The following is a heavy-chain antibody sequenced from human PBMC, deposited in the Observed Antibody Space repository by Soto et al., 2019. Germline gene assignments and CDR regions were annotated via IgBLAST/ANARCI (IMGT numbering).Heavy chain of an antibody. J-gene: IGHJ6*02. CDR3: ARHLPYDSSGYYWRYGMDV. CDR2: IDPSDSYT. V-gene: IGHV5-10-1*01. D-gene: IGHD3-22*01. CDR1: GYSFTSYW. Sequence: PGASLKISCTGSGYSFTSYWISWVRQMPGKGLEWMGRIDPSDSYTNYSPSFQGHVTISADKSISTAYLQWSSLKASDTAMYYCARHLPYDSSGYYWRYGMDVWGQGTTVTVSS.